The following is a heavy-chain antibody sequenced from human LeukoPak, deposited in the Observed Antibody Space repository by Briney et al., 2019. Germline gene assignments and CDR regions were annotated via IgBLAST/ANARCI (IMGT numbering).Heavy chain of an antibody. CDR3: ARATYYTNYYGSGPRWMDV. CDR2: ISRSGSTK. J-gene: IGHJ6*04. V-gene: IGHV3-11*04. CDR1: GFTFSDYN. D-gene: IGHD3-10*01. Sequence: GGSLRLSCAASGFTFSDYNMRWIRQAPGKGLEWVSSISRSGSTKYYADSVKGRFTISRDNVKKSLYLQTNSLRAEDTAVYYCARATYYTNYYGSGPRWMDVWGKGTTVTISS.